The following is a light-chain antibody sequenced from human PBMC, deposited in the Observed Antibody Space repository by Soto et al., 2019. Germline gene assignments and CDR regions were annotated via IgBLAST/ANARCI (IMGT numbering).Light chain of an antibody. CDR2: GAS. Sequence: EIVLTQSPGTLSLSPGERATLSCRASQSVSSPYFAWYQQKPGQAPRLLIYGASSRATGIPDRFSGSGSGTDFTLTISRLEPGDFAVYYCQRYDISPFPFGQGTKLEIK. V-gene: IGKV3-20*01. CDR1: QSVSSPY. J-gene: IGKJ2*01. CDR3: QRYDISPFP.